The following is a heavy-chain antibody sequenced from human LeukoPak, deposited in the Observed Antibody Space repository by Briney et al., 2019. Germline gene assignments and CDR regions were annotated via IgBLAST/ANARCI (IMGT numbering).Heavy chain of an antibody. V-gene: IGHV3-30*14. CDR3: SRVAVTASSDAFDI. CDR2: ISYDGSNK. Sequence: GGSLRLSCAASGFTFSSYAMHWVRQAPGKGLEWVAVISYDGSNKYYADSVKGRFTISRDNSKNTLYLQMNSLRAEDTAVYYCSRVAVTASSDAFDIWAQGTMVTVSS. J-gene: IGHJ3*02. D-gene: IGHD2-21*02. CDR1: GFTFSSYA.